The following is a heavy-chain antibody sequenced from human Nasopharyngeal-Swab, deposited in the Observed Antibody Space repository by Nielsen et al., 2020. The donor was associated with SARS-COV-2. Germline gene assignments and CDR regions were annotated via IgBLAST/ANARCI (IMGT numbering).Heavy chain of an antibody. V-gene: IGHV3-21*01. J-gene: IGHJ6*02. Sequence: GESLKISCAASGFTFSSYGMNWVRQAPGKGLEWVSSISSSSSYIYYADSVKGRFTISRDNAKNSLYLQMNSLRAEDTAVYYCARETPLPRSWYLLGSYYYGMDVWGQGTTVTVSS. CDR3: ARETPLPRSWYLLGSYYYGMDV. CDR1: GFTFSSYG. CDR2: ISSSSSYI. D-gene: IGHD6-13*01.